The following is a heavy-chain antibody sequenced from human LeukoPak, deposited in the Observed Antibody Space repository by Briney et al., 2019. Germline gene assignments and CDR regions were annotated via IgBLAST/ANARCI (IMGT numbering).Heavy chain of an antibody. V-gene: IGHV3-11*04. D-gene: IGHD6-19*01. Sequence: PGGSLRLSCAVSGFTFSDYYMSWIRQAPGKGLEWVSYISSSGSVIYYADSVKGRFTLFRDDAKNSVYLQMNSLRVEDTAVYYCARDSGSGGPWGQGTPVTVSS. CDR1: GFTFSDYY. J-gene: IGHJ5*02. CDR3: ARDSGSGGP. CDR2: ISSSGSVI.